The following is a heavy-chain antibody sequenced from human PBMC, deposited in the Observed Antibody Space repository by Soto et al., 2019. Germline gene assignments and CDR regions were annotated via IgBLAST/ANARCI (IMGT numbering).Heavy chain of an antibody. CDR3: ASGYCSGGSCFFGARYCDY. Sequence: QVQLVQSGAEVKKPGSSVKVSCKASGGTFSSYAISWVRQAPGQGLEWMGGIIPIFGTANYAQKFQGRVTISWDESTRPAYMQLSSLRSDATAVYYWASGYCSGGSCFFGARYCDYRRQPTLLAV. V-gene: IGHV1-69*01. CDR2: IIPIFGTA. J-gene: IGHJ4*02. CDR1: GGTFSSYA. D-gene: IGHD2-15*01.